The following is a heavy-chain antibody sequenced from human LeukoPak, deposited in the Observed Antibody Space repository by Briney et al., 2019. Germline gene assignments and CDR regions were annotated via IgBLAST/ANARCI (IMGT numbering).Heavy chain of an antibody. J-gene: IGHJ6*03. D-gene: IGHD5-12*01. CDR2: IKSKTDGGTS. Sequence: GGSLRLSCAASGFTFSNAWMSWVRQAPGKGLEWVGRIKSKTDGGTSDYAAPVKGRFTISRDDSKITLYLQMNSLKTEDTAVYYCTTGQKRGYSGYDLGKDYYYYYMDVWGKGTTVTVSS. V-gene: IGHV3-15*01. CDR3: TTGQKRGYSGYDLGKDYYYYYMDV. CDR1: GFTFSNAW.